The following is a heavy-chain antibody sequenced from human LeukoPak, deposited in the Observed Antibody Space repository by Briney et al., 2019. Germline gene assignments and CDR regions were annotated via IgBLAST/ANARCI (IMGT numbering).Heavy chain of an antibody. J-gene: IGHJ4*02. CDR1: GFTVSSNF. V-gene: IGHV3-53*01. CDR3: ARGHRGFDY. CDR2: IYADGNT. Sequence: PGGSLRLSCAASGFTVSSNFVSWVRQAPGKGLEWVSIIYADGNTDYRDSVKGRFTVSRDNSQNKVYLHMNSLRGEDTAVYYCARGHRGFDYWGQGTLVTVSS.